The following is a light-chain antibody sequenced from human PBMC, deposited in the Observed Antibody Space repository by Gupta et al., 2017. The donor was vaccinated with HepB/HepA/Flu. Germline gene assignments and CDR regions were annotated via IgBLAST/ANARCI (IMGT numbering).Light chain of an antibody. V-gene: IGKV3-11*01. J-gene: IGKJ4*01. Sequence: EIVLTQSPGTLSLSQGERATLSCRASQSISSFLAWYQQTPGQAPRLLIYGASNRATGIPVRFSGSGSGTDFTLTISNLEPEDFAVYYCQQRYNWPLTFGGGTKVEI. CDR2: GAS. CDR1: QSISSF. CDR3: QQRYNWPLT.